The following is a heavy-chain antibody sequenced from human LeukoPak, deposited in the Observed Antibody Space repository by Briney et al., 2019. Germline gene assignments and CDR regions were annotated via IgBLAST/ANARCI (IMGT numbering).Heavy chain of an antibody. CDR2: MNPNSGNT. D-gene: IGHD3-9*01. V-gene: IGHV1-8*03. Sequence: ASVKVSCKASGYTFTSYDINWVRQAPGQGLEWMGWMNPNSGNTGYAQKFQGRVTITRNTSISTAYMELSSLRSEDTAVYYCARDNILTGGNWFDPWGQGTLVTVSS. CDR1: GYTFTSYD. CDR3: ARDNILTGGNWFDP. J-gene: IGHJ5*02.